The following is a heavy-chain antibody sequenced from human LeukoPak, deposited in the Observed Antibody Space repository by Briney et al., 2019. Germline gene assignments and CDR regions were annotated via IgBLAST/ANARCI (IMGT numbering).Heavy chain of an antibody. CDR1: GFTFSSYA. J-gene: IGHJ3*02. Sequence: GGSLRLSCAASGFTFSSYAMHWVRQAPGKGLEWVAVISYDGSNKYYADSVKGRFTISRDNSKNTLYLQMNSLRAEDTAVYYCTVPPGAFDIWGQGTMVTVSS. D-gene: IGHD4-17*01. CDR2: ISYDGSNK. CDR3: TVPPGAFDI. V-gene: IGHV3-30-3*01.